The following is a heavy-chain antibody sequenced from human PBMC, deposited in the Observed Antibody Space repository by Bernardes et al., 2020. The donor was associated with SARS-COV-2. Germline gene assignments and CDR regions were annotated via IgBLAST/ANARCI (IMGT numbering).Heavy chain of an antibody. J-gene: IGHJ4*02. D-gene: IGHD3-22*01. CDR1: GFTFSSYS. Sequence: SLRLSCAASGFTFSSYSMNWVRQAPGKGLEWVSYISSSSSTIYYADSVKGRFTISRDNAKNSLYLQMNSLRAEDTAVYYCARTIVVAPFDYWGQGTLVTVSS. V-gene: IGHV3-48*01. CDR3: ARTIVVAPFDY. CDR2: ISSSSSTI.